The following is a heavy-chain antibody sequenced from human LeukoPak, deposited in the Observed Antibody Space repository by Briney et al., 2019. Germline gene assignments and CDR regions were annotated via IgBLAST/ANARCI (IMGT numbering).Heavy chain of an antibody. CDR2: IIPIFGTA. CDR3: ARFALFEGQAPAAIWFDP. Sequence: SVKVSCKASGGTFSSYAISWVRQAPGQGLEWMGGIIPIFGTANYAQKFQGRVTITTDESTSTAYMELSSLRSEDTAVYYCARFALFEGQAPAAIWFDPWGQGTLVTVSS. J-gene: IGHJ5*02. CDR1: GGTFSSYA. D-gene: IGHD2-2*01. V-gene: IGHV1-69*05.